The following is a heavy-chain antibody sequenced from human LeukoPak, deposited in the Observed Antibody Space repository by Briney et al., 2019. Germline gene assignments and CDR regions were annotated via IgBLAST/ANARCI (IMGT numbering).Heavy chain of an antibody. CDR3: ARDLYGGSDSSGYFYPFDY. Sequence: SETLSLTCTVSGYSISSGYYWGWIRQPPRKGLEWIGSIYHSGSTYYNPSLKSRVTISVDTSKNQFSLKLSSVTAADTAVYYCARDLYGGSDSSGYFYPFDYWGQGTLVTVSS. CDR1: GYSISSGYY. J-gene: IGHJ4*02. D-gene: IGHD3-22*01. V-gene: IGHV4-38-2*02. CDR2: IYHSGST.